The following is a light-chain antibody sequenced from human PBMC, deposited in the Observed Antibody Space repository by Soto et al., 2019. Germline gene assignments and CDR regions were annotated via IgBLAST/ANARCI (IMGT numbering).Light chain of an antibody. CDR1: QDISSW. J-gene: IGKJ4*01. CDR2: AAS. CDR3: QQGNSFPLT. V-gene: IGKV1-12*01. Sequence: DIQMTQSPSSVSASVGDRVTITCRASQDISSWLGWFQQKPGKAPKLLIYAASSLQIGVPSRFSGSGAGKDFTLTISSLQPEDYATYYCQQGNSFPLTFGGGTKVDIK.